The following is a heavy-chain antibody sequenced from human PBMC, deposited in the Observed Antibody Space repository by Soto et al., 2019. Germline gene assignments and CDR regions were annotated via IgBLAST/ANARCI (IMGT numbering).Heavy chain of an antibody. Sequence: ISGWRAYRKNDAWNWIRQSPSRGLEWLGRTYYRSKWYNDYAVSVKSRITINPDTSKNQFSLQLNSVTPEDTAVYYCAREYSYAYDAFDIWGQGTMVTVS. V-gene: IGHV6-1*01. D-gene: IGHD5-18*01. CDR1: GWRAYRKNDA. CDR3: AREYSYAYDAFDI. J-gene: IGHJ3*02. CDR2: TYYRSKWYN.